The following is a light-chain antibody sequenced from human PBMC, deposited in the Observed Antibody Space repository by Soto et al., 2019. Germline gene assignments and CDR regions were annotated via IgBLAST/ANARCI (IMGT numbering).Light chain of an antibody. CDR1: QSVSSY. CDR3: QQRSNWPWT. Sequence: DIVLTQSPGALSLSPGEKATPSCRASQSVSSYLAWYQHKPGQAPRLLIYDASNRATGIPARFSGSGSGTDLNLTISSLEPEDFAVYYCQQRSNWPWTLGQGTKVDIK. CDR2: DAS. V-gene: IGKV3-11*01. J-gene: IGKJ1*01.